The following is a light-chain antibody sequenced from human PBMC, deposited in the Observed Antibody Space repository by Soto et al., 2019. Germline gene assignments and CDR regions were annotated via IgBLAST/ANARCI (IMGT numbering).Light chain of an antibody. V-gene: IGKV3-15*01. Sequence: EIVMTQSPATLSVSPGERATLSCRASQSVSSNLAWYQQKPGQAPRLLIYGASTRATGIPARFSGSGSGTDFTLTISRLETEDFAVYYCQQYGSSWTFGQGTKVDI. CDR3: QQYGSSWT. CDR1: QSVSSN. J-gene: IGKJ1*01. CDR2: GAS.